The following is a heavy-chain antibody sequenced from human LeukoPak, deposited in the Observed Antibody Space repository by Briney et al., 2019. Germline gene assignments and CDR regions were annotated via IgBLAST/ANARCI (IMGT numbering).Heavy chain of an antibody. J-gene: IGHJ4*02. CDR1: GYTFTGYY. Sequence: PGASVKVSCKASGYTFTGYYMHWVRQAPGQGLEWMGWINPNSGGTNYAQKFQGRVTMTRDTSISTAYMELSRLRSDDTAVYYCASLGRAVAGRGGFDYWGQGTLVTVSS. D-gene: IGHD6-19*01. CDR3: ASLGRAVAGRGGFDY. CDR2: INPNSGGT. V-gene: IGHV1-2*02.